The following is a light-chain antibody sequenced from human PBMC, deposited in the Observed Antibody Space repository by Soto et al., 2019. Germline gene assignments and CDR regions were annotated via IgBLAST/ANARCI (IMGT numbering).Light chain of an antibody. Sequence: EVSNRPSGVSNRFSGSKSGNTASLTISGLQAEDEADYYCSSYTSSSTLYVCGTGTKATVL. J-gene: IGLJ1*01. CDR2: EVS. CDR3: SSYTSSSTLYV. V-gene: IGLV2-14*01.